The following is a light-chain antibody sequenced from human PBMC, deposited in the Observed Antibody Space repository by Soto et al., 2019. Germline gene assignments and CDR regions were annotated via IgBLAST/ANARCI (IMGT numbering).Light chain of an antibody. J-gene: IGLJ2*01. CDR2: DVS. V-gene: IGLV2-8*01. Sequence: QSVLTQPPSASGSPGQSVTISCTGTSSDVGAYNYVFWYQQHPGKAPKLMISDVSKRPSGVPDRFSGSKSGNTASLTVSGLQAEDEADYYCSSYAGSNNLIFGGGTKLTVL. CDR3: SSYAGSNNLI. CDR1: SSDVGAYNY.